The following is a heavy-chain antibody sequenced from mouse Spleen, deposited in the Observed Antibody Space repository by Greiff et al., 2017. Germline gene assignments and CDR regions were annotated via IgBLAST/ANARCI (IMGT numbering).Heavy chain of an antibody. Sequence: VQLQQPGAELVMPGASVKLSCKASGYTFTSYWMHWVKQRPGQGLEWIGEIDPSDSYTNYNQKFKGKATLTVDKSSRTAYLQLSSLTSEDSAVYYCAGTGNFDYWGQGTTLTVSS. D-gene: IGHD1-1*02. V-gene: IGHV1-69*01. CDR3: AGTGNFDY. CDR2: IDPSDSYT. CDR1: GYTFTSYW. J-gene: IGHJ2*01.